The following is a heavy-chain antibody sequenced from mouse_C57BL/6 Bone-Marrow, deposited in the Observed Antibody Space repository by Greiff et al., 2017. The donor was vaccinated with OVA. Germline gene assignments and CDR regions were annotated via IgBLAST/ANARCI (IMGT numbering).Heavy chain of an antibody. CDR2: ISDGGSYT. CDR1: GFTFSSYA. Sequence: DVKLVESGGGLVKPGGSLKLSCAASGFTFSSYAMSWVRQTPEKRLEWVATISDGGSYTYYPDNVKGRFTISRDNAKNNLYLQMSHLKSEDTAMYYCARDSYYVGFDYWGQGTTLTVSS. J-gene: IGHJ2*01. D-gene: IGHD2-12*01. CDR3: ARDSYYVGFDY. V-gene: IGHV5-4*01.